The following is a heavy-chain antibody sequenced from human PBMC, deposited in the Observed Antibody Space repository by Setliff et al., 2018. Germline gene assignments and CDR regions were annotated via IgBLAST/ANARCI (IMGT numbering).Heavy chain of an antibody. Sequence: SETLSLTCAVSGYSISNGFYWGWIRQSPVKGLEWIGSLFDGGSAYYSPSLKSRASISLDASKNQFALELTSATAADTAVYYCARDPHYDPTYSLPGHALDFWGQGIMVTVSS. V-gene: IGHV4-38-2*02. J-gene: IGHJ3*01. D-gene: IGHD3-22*01. CDR3: ARDPHYDPTYSLPGHALDF. CDR1: GYSISNGFY. CDR2: LFDGGSA.